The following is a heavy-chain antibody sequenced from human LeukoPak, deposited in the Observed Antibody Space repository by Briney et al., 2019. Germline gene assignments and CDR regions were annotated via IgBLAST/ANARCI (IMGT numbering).Heavy chain of an antibody. V-gene: IGHV3-30*18. CDR2: ISYDGSNK. CDR1: GFTFSSYG. CDR3: AKGHPYYGMDV. Sequence: GRSLRLSCAASGFTFSSYGMHWVRQAPGKGLEWVAVISYDGSNKYYADSVKGRFTISRDNSKNTLSLQMNSLRAEDTAVYYSAKGHPYYGMDVWGKGTTVTVSS. J-gene: IGHJ6*04.